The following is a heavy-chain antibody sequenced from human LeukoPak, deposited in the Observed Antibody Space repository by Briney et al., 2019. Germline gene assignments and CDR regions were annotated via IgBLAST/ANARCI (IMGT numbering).Heavy chain of an antibody. CDR2: IIPIFGTA. V-gene: IGHV1-69*05. J-gene: IGHJ4*02. Sequence: SVKVSCKASGGTFSSYAISWVRQAPGQGLEWMGRIIPIFGTANYAQKFLGRVTITTDESTSTAYMELSSLRSEDTAVYYCASENPYYYDSSGYYSHYYFDYWGQGTLVTVSS. D-gene: IGHD3-22*01. CDR1: GGTFSSYA. CDR3: ASENPYYYDSSGYYSHYYFDY.